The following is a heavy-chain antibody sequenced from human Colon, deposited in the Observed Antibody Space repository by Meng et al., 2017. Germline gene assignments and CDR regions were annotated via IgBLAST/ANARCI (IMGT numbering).Heavy chain of an antibody. Sequence: GESLKISCAASGFTFSSYSMNWVRQAPGKGLEWVSSISSSSSYIYYADSVKGRFTISRDNAKNSLYLQMNSLRAEDTAVYYCARDASRGYCSGGSCYADYYGMDVWGQGTTVTVSS. J-gene: IGHJ6*02. CDR1: GFTFSSYS. CDR2: ISSSSSYI. V-gene: IGHV3-21*01. D-gene: IGHD2-15*01. CDR3: ARDASRGYCSGGSCYADYYGMDV.